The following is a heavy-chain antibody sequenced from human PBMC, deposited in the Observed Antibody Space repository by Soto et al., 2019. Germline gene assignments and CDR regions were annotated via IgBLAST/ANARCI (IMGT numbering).Heavy chain of an antibody. D-gene: IGHD2-2*01. CDR3: ARVPTLYCSSTSCYRNYYYYYMDV. J-gene: IGHJ6*03. Sequence: GGSPRLSCAASGFTFSSYWMHWVRQAPGKGLVWVSRINSDGSSTSYADSVKGRFTISRDNAKNTLYLQMNSLRAEDTAVYYCARVPTLYCSSTSCYRNYYYYYMDVWGKGTTVTVSS. CDR2: INSDGSST. V-gene: IGHV3-74*01. CDR1: GFTFSSYW.